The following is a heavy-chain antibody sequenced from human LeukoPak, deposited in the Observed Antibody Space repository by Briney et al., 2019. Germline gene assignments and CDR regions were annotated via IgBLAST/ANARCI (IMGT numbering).Heavy chain of an antibody. D-gene: IGHD4-17*01. V-gene: IGHV4-59*01. Sequence: SETLSLTCTVSGGSISSYYWSWIRQSPGKGLEWIAYIFHNGNTKYNPSLWSRVTISIDTSRNQFFLNLNSVTAADTAVYYCARVFSDYGDYWGQGTLVTVSS. CDR3: ARVFSDYGDY. CDR1: GGSISSYY. J-gene: IGHJ4*02. CDR2: IFHNGNT.